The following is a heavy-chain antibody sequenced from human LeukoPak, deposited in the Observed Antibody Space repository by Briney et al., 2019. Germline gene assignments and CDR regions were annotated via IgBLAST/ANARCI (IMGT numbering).Heavy chain of an antibody. Sequence: GGSLRLSCAASGLHFSGTAMSWVRQAPGKGLEWVSAISGSGGSTYYADSVKGRFTISRDNSKNTLYLQMNSLRAEDTAVYYCAKAAIRGGSYTFVDYWGQGTLVTVSS. CDR1: GLHFSGTA. CDR2: ISGSGGST. D-gene: IGHD2-15*01. CDR3: AKAAIRGGSYTFVDY. J-gene: IGHJ4*02. V-gene: IGHV3-23*01.